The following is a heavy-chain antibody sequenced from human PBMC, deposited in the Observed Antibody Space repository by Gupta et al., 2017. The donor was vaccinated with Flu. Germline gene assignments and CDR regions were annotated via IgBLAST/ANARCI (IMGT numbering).Heavy chain of an antibody. CDR1: GFIFYTYG. V-gene: IGHV3-30*18. CDR3: AKTPRDYGDYDYYFDY. J-gene: IGHJ4*02. CDR2: ISYDGSKQ. Sequence: QVQLVESGGGVAQPGRSLRLSCAASGFIFYTYGMFLVRQAPGKGLEWVAFISYDGSKQSYADSVKGRFTISRDNSRNSLYLQMSSLRPEDTAVYHCAKTPRDYGDYDYYFDYWGQGTLVTVSS. D-gene: IGHD4-17*01.